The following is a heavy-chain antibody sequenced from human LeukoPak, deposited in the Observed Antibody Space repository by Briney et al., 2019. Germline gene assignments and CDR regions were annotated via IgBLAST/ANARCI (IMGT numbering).Heavy chain of an antibody. J-gene: IGHJ4*02. CDR2: INHSGST. CDR1: GGSISSYY. D-gene: IGHD2-2*01. CDR3: AREDQLLSSPYFDY. Sequence: SETLSLTCTVSGGSISSYYWSWIRQPPGKGLEWIGEINHSGSTNYNPSLKSRVTISVDTSKNQFSLKLSSVTAADTAVYYCAREDQLLSSPYFDYWGQGTLVTVSS. V-gene: IGHV4-34*01.